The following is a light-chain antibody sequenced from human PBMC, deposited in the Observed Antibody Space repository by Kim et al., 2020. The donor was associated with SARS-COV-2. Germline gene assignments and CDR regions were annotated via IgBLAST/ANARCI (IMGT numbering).Light chain of an antibody. CDR2: DAS. V-gene: IGKV1-33*01. J-gene: IGKJ3*01. CDR1: QDSSNY. Sequence: SVGDRVTITCQASQDSSNYLNWYQQKPGKAPKLLIYDASNLETGVPSRFSGSGSGTDFTFTISSLQPEDIATYYCQQYDNLPPGTFGPGTKVDIK. CDR3: QQYDNLPPGT.